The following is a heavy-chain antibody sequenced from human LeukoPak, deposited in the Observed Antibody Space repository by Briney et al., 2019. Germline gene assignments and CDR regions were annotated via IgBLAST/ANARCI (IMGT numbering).Heavy chain of an antibody. CDR2: IGSSGSNI. V-gene: IGHV3-11*01. D-gene: IGHD6-6*01. Sequence: GGSLRLSCAASGFTFSDYYMSWIRQAPGKGLEWVSYIGSSGSNIYYADSVKGRFTISRDNAKNSLYLQMNSLRAEDMALYYCAKGQGHSSSYFDYWGQGTLVTVSS. CDR1: GFTFSDYY. CDR3: AKGQGHSSSYFDY. J-gene: IGHJ4*02.